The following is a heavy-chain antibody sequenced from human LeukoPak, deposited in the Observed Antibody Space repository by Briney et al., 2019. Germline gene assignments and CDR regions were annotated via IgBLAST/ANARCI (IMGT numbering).Heavy chain of an antibody. Sequence: ASVKVSCEASGYTFTSYDINWVRQATGQGLEWMGWMNPNSGNTGYAQKFQGRVTMTRNTSISTAYMELSSLRSEDTAVYYCARAHYDGGWFDPWGRGTLVTVSS. D-gene: IGHD3-3*01. V-gene: IGHV1-8*01. CDR1: GYTFTSYD. CDR3: ARAHYDGGWFDP. J-gene: IGHJ5*02. CDR2: MNPNSGNT.